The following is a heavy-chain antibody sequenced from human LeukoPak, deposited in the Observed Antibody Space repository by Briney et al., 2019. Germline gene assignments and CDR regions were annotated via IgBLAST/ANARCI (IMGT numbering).Heavy chain of an antibody. CDR3: ARARDQQGAPRQYFFDS. CDR1: GFTFSSYS. J-gene: IGHJ4*02. D-gene: IGHD1-26*01. V-gene: IGHV3-66*01. CDR2: IYAGGDT. Sequence: GGSLRLSCAASGFTFSSYSMNWVRQAPGKGLEWVSMIYAGGDTYYADPVKGRFTIPRDSSKNTLYLQMNSLRADDTAVFYCARARDQQGAPRQYFFDSWGQGTLVTVSS.